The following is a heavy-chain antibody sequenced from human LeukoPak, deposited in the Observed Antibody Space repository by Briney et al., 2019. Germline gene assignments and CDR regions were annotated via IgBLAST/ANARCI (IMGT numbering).Heavy chain of an antibody. CDR1: GFTFSSYR. D-gene: IGHD3-10*01. CDR3: ARFSGTAFDY. CDR2: ISSSSSYT. V-gene: IGHV3-21*01. Sequence: PGGSLRLSCAASGFTFSSYRMNWVRQAPGKGLEWVSSISSSSSYTYYADSVKGRFTISRDNAKNSLYLQMNSLRAEDTAVYYCARFSGTAFDYWGQGTLVTVSS. J-gene: IGHJ4*02.